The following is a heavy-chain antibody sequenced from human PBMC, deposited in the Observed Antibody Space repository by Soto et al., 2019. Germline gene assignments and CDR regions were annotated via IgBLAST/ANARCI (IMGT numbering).Heavy chain of an antibody. CDR3: ARDSDSSSYDY. D-gene: IGHD6-6*01. Sequence: SETLSLTCTVSGGSISSYYWSWIRQPPGKGLEWIGYIYYSESTNYNPSLKSRVTISVDTSKNQFSLKPSSVTAADTAVYYCARDSDSSSYDYWGQGTLVTVSS. CDR2: IYYSEST. J-gene: IGHJ4*02. CDR1: GGSISSYY. V-gene: IGHV4-59*01.